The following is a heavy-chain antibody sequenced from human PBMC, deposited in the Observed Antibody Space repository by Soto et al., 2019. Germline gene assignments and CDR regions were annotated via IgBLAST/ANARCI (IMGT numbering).Heavy chain of an antibody. J-gene: IGHJ4*02. V-gene: IGHV3-23*01. D-gene: IGHD4-17*01. CDR1: GFTFSSFA. CDR2: ISGSGANT. CDR3: ATGVYTGPDYGFDV. Sequence: EVQLLESGGGLVQPGGSLRLSCAASGFTFSSFALIWVRQAPGKGLEWVSAISGSGANTYYADSVKGRFTISRDNSKNTLYLQMNSLRAEDTAVYHCATGVYTGPDYGFDVWGQGSLVTVSS.